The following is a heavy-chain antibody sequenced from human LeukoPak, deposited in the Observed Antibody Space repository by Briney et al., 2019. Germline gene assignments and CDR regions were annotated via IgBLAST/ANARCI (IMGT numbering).Heavy chain of an antibody. D-gene: IGHD2-2*01. CDR1: GFTFSSYW. Sequence: PGGSLRLSCAASGFTFSSYWMHWVRQAPGKGLVWVSHINSDGGRTNYADSVKGRFTISRDNAKNTLYLQMNSLRAEDTAVYYCARRRCTSTNCNWFDPWGQGTLVTVSS. CDR3: ARRRCTSTNCNWFDP. V-gene: IGHV3-74*01. CDR2: INSDGGRT. J-gene: IGHJ5*02.